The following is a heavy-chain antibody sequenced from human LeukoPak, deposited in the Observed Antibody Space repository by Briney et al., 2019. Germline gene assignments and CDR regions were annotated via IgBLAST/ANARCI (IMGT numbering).Heavy chain of an antibody. CDR3: ARTPYYDFWSGYYSASFDP. D-gene: IGHD3-3*01. Sequence: ASVKVSCKASGYTFTGYYMHWVRQAPGQGLEWMGWINPNSGGTNYAQKFQGRVTMTRDTSISTAYMELSRLRPDDTAVYYCARTPYYDFWSGYYSASFDPWGQGTLVTVSS. V-gene: IGHV1-2*02. CDR2: INPNSGGT. CDR1: GYTFTGYY. J-gene: IGHJ5*02.